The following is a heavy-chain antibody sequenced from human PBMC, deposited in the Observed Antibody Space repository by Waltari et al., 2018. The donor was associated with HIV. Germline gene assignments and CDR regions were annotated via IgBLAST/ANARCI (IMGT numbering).Heavy chain of an antibody. D-gene: IGHD6-19*01. CDR3: ARVPGFSSGVFEY. Sequence: QVQLQESGPGLVKPSEPLSLTCTVTGGSISSSYCSWLGQPPAKGLEWIGYIYSTGSANYNPSLKTRVNMSVDTSKNQFSLNLTSVTAADTAVYYCARVPGFSSGVFEYWGQGTLVTVSS. V-gene: IGHV4-59*13. J-gene: IGHJ4*02. CDR1: GGSISSSY. CDR2: IYSTGSA.